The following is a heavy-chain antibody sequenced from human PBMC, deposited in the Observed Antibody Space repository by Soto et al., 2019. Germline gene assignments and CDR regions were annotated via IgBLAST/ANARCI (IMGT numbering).Heavy chain of an antibody. CDR1: GGSISSGGYS. Sequence: PSETLSLTCAVSGGSISSGGYSWSWIRQPPGKGLEWIGYIYHSGSTYYNPSLKSRVTISVDTSKNQFSLKLSSVTAADTAVYYCARGFVLLWFGEPLGYYYGMDVWGQGTTVTVSS. D-gene: IGHD3-10*01. J-gene: IGHJ6*02. V-gene: IGHV4-30-2*01. CDR2: IYHSGST. CDR3: ARGFVLLWFGEPLGYYYGMDV.